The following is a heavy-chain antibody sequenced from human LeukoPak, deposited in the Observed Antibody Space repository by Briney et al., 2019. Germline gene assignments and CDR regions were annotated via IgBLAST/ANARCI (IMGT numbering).Heavy chain of an antibody. V-gene: IGHV3-43*01. CDR3: TKDAAYSSSWFGYFDY. CDR2: ITWDGDVT. J-gene: IGHJ4*02. CDR1: RFTFHDHT. D-gene: IGHD6-13*01. Sequence: PGGSLRLSCAASRFTFHDHTMHWVRQGPGKRLEWVALITWDGDVTHYADSVKGRFTISRDNSKNSLFLQMNSVTTEDTALYYCTKDAAYSSSWFGYFDYWGQGTLVTVSS.